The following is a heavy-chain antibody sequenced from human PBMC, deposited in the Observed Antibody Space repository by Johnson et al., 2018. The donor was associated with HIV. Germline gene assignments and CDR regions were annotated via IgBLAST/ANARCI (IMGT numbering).Heavy chain of an antibody. CDR1: GFTFSSYG. J-gene: IGHJ3*02. V-gene: IGHV3-30*02. Sequence: QVQLVESGGGVVQPGGSLRLSCAASGFTFSSYGMHWVRQAPGKGLEWVACIRYDGSNNYYADPGKVRFTSSRDNSKNTLYLQMNSLRAEDTAVYYCAKEDYYGSGSYDAFDIWGQGTMVTVSS. CDR2: IRYDGSNN. CDR3: AKEDYYGSGSYDAFDI. D-gene: IGHD3-10*01.